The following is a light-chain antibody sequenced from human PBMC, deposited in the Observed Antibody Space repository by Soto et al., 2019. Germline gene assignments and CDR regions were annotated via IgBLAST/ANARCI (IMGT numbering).Light chain of an antibody. CDR3: QQYGTSLPHT. Sequence: EIVLTQSPGTLSLSPGERATLSCRASQSVSSSYLAWYQQKPGQAPRLLIYGASSRATGIPDRFSGSGSGTDFALTISRLEPEDFAIYYCQQYGTSLPHTFGRGTKLQIK. CDR2: GAS. V-gene: IGKV3-20*01. CDR1: QSVSSSY. J-gene: IGKJ2*01.